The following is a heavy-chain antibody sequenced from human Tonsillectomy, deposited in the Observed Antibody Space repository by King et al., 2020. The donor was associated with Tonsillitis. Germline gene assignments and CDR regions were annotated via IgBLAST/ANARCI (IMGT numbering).Heavy chain of an antibody. CDR3: AKEHFGRRGAMVTNFVH. D-gene: IGHD2-21*02. Sequence: QLVQSGGGLVQPGRSLRLCCAASGFTFDDNAMHWVRQIPGKGLEWVSGISWNSGRIAYAESVKGRFTISRDNAKNSLYLQMNSLRAEDTALYYCAKEHFGRRGAMVTNFVHWGQGTLVTVSS. V-gene: IGHV3-9*01. J-gene: IGHJ4*02. CDR1: GFTFDDNA. CDR2: ISWNSGRI.